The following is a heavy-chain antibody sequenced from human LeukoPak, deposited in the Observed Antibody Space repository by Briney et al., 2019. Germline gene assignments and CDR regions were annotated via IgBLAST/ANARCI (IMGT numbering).Heavy chain of an antibody. CDR1: GYTFTGYY. Sequence: PKASVKVSCKASGYTFTGYYMHRVRQAPGQGLEWMGWINPNSGNTAYAQKFQGRVTMTRNTSISTAYMELSSLRSEDTAVYYCARDSSGWYHWFDPWGQGTLVTVAS. CDR2: INPNSGNT. V-gene: IGHV1-8*02. J-gene: IGHJ5*02. CDR3: ARDSSGWYHWFDP. D-gene: IGHD6-19*01.